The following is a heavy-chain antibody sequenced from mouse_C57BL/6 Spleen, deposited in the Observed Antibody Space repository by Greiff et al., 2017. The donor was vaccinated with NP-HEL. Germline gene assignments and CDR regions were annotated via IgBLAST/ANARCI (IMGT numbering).Heavy chain of an antibody. CDR3: ARDGYLDY. D-gene: IGHD2-3*01. CDR1: GYTFTSYW. V-gene: IGHV1-52*01. J-gene: IGHJ2*01. CDR2: IDPSDSET. Sequence: VKLQQPGAELVRPGSSVKLSCKASGYTFTSYWMHWVKQRPIQGLEWIGNIDPSDSETHYNQKFKDKATLTVDKSSSTAYMQLSSLTSEDSAVYYCARDGYLDYWGQGTTLTVSS.